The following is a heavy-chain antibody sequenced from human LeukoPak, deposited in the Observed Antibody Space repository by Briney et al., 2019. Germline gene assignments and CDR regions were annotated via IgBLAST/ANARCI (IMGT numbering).Heavy chain of an antibody. V-gene: IGHV5-51*01. CDR3: ARSAGYDYRFFDY. J-gene: IGHJ4*02. CDR2: IYPGDSDT. CDR1: GYRFTSYW. D-gene: IGHD5-12*01. Sequence: GESLKISFKGSGYRFTSYWIGWVRQMPGKGLEWMGIIYPGDSDTRYSPSFQGQVTISADKSISTAYLQWSSLKASDTAMYYCARSAGYDYRFFDYWGQGTLVTVSS.